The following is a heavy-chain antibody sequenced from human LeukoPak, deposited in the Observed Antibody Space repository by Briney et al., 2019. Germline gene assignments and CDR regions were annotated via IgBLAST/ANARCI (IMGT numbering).Heavy chain of an antibody. V-gene: IGHV4-39*07. Sequence: SETLSLTCTVSGGSISSSSYYWGWIRQPPGKGLEWIGSIYYSGSTNYNPSLKSRVTISVDTSKNQFSLKLSSVTAADTAVYYCARGPQQLVVYFDYWGQGTLVTVSS. CDR1: GGSISSSSYY. J-gene: IGHJ4*02. D-gene: IGHD6-13*01. CDR2: IYYSGST. CDR3: ARGPQQLVVYFDY.